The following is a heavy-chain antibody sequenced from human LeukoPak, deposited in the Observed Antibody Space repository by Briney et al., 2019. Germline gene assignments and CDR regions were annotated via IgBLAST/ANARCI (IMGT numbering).Heavy chain of an antibody. CDR2: IYYSGST. J-gene: IGHJ5*02. V-gene: IGHV4-39*07. CDR1: GGSISSSSYY. Sequence: KASETLSLTCTVSGGSISSSSYYWGWIRQPPGKGLEWIGNIYYSGSTYYNPSLKSRVTISVDTSNNQLSLKLSSVTAADTAVYYCARVVVPGWFDPWGQGTLVTVSS. D-gene: IGHD2-15*01. CDR3: ARVVVPGWFDP.